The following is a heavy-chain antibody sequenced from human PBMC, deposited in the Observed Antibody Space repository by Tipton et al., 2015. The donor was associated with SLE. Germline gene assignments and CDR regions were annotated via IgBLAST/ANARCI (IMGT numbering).Heavy chain of an antibody. CDR2: IYHSGST. V-gene: IGHV4-4*02. CDR1: GGSISRNNW. CDR3: ARGWDYLDQAGIDY. Sequence: TLSLTCTVSGGSISRNNWWSWVRQPPGKGLEWIGEIYHSGSTNYNPSLKSRVTISVDKSKNQFSLELSSVTAADTAVYYCARGWDYLDQAGIDYWGQGTLVTVSS. J-gene: IGHJ4*02. D-gene: IGHD1-7*01.